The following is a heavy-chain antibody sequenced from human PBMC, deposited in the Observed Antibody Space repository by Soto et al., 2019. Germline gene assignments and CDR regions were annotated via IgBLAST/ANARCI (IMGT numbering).Heavy chain of an antibody. CDR1: GFTFSSYA. Sequence: GGSLRLSCAASGFTFSSYAMSWVRQAPGKGLKWVSVISGSGDATHYADSVKGRFTISRDNSKNTLYLQMNSLRVEDTAVYYCAKKAGLVSTYPPQFHPRGQGTLVTVSS. D-gene: IGHD2-2*01. V-gene: IGHV3-23*01. CDR2: ISGSGDAT. J-gene: IGHJ5*02. CDR3: AKKAGLVSTYPPQFHP.